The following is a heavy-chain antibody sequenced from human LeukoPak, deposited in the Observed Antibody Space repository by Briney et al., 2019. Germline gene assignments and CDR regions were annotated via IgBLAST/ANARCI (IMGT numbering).Heavy chain of an antibody. V-gene: IGHV1-69*05. Sequence: SVKASCKASGGTFSSYAISWVRQAPGQGLEWMGRIIPIFGTANYAQKFQGRVTITTDESTSTAYMGLSSLRSEDTAVYYCARDLSYCGGDCFRGGFDYWGQGTLVTVSS. J-gene: IGHJ4*02. CDR1: GGTFSSYA. CDR3: ARDLSYCGGDCFRGGFDY. CDR2: IIPIFGTA. D-gene: IGHD2-21*02.